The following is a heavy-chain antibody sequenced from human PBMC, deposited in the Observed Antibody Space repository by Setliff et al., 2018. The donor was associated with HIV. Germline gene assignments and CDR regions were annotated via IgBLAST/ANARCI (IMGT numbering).Heavy chain of an antibody. Sequence: SETLSLTCAVYGGSLSGYHWSWIRQSPEKGLEWIGEINHSGSTNYNPSLRGRVTISVDTSKNQFSLRLTSVTAADTAVYYCAREIYGGNSRPFDYWGQGTLVTVSS. J-gene: IGHJ4*02. D-gene: IGHD4-17*01. V-gene: IGHV4-34*01. CDR2: INHSGST. CDR3: AREIYGGNSRPFDY. CDR1: GGSLSGYH.